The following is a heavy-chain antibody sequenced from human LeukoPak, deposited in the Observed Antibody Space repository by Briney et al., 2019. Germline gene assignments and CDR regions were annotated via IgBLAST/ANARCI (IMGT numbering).Heavy chain of an antibody. D-gene: IGHD6-13*01. CDR1: GGSISSSSYY. CDR2: IYYSGST. V-gene: IGHV4-39*01. J-gene: IGHJ4*02. CDR3: ARLGSFYSSSWSFDY. Sequence: PSETLSLTCTVSGGSISSSSYYWGWIRQPPGKGLEWIGSIYYSGSTYYNPSLKSRVTISVDTSKNQFSLKLSSVTAADTAVYYCARLGSFYSSSWSFDYWGQGTLVTVSS.